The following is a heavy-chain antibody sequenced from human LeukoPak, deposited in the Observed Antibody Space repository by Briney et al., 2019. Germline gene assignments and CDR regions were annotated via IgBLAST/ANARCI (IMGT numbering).Heavy chain of an antibody. Sequence: PEGSLRLSCAGSGFTFSDFWMSWVRQAPGKGLEWVSFIYNTGDTKYADSVKGRFTISRDNSKNTLSLQMNSLRADDTAVYYCARWFCTSTTCYYDYWGQGTLVTVSS. J-gene: IGHJ4*02. CDR2: IYNTGDT. D-gene: IGHD2-2*01. V-gene: IGHV3-53*01. CDR1: GFTFSDFW. CDR3: ARWFCTSTTCYYDY.